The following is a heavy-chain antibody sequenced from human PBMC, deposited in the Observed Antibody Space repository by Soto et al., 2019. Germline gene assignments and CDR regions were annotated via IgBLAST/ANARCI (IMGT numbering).Heavy chain of an antibody. CDR1: GFTFSSYA. CDR3: ASEGGGNDY. J-gene: IGHJ4*02. V-gene: IGHV3-30-3*01. CDR2: ISYDGSNK. Sequence: QVQLVESGGGVVQPGRSLRLSCAASGFTFSSYAMHWVRQAPGKGLEWVAVISYDGSNKYYADSVKGRFTSSRDNSKNTLYLQMNSLRAEDKAVYYCASEGGGNDYWCQGTLVTVSS. D-gene: IGHD1-1*01.